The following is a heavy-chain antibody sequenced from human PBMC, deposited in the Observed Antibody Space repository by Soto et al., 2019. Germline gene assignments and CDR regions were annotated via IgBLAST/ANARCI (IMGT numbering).Heavy chain of an antibody. CDR1: GGSISSSSYY. Sequence: SETLSLTCTVSGGSISSSSYYWGWIRQPPGKGLEWIGSIYYSGSTYYNPSLKSRVTISVDTSKNQFSLKLSSVTAADTAVYYCARHYYDGSNYYGFDYWGQGTLVTVSS. V-gene: IGHV4-39*01. CDR2: IYYSGST. D-gene: IGHD3-22*01. J-gene: IGHJ4*02. CDR3: ARHYYDGSNYYGFDY.